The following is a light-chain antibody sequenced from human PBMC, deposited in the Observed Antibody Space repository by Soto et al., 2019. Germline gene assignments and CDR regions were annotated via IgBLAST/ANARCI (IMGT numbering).Light chain of an antibody. CDR3: QQYNSWPPIT. CDR2: DAS. CDR1: ESVSRN. V-gene: IGKV3-15*01. J-gene: IGKJ5*01. Sequence: EVVMKQSPATLSVSKGERATLSCRASESVSRNLTWYQQKPGQAPRLLIYDASTRATGIPDRFSGGVSGTEFTLTISSLQSEDFGVYYGQQYNSWPPITFGQGTRLEIK.